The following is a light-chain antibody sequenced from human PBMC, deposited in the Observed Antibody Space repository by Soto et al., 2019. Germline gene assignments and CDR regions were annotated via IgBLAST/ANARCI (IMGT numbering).Light chain of an antibody. Sequence: EIVLTQSPLSLPVTPGEPASISCRSSQSLLHSNGYNYLDWYLQKPGQSPQLLIYLGSNRASGVPDRFSGSGSGTDSTLKISRVKAEDVGVYYCMQALQTHRTFGQGTKVDIK. J-gene: IGKJ1*01. CDR1: QSLLHSNGYNY. V-gene: IGKV2-28*01. CDR3: MQALQTHRT. CDR2: LGS.